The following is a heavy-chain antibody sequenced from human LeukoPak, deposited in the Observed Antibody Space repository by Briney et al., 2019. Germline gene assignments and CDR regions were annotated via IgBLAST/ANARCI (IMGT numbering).Heavy chain of an antibody. CDR3: ARGSRAGSGGSCSDY. CDR2: ISSSSSYI. Sequence: GGSLRLSCAASGFTFSSYSMHWVRQAPGKGLEWVSSISSSSSYIYYADSVKGRFTISRDNAKNSLYLQMDSLRAEDTAVYYCARGSRAGSGGSCSDYWGQGTLVTVSS. J-gene: IGHJ4*02. CDR1: GFTFSSYS. V-gene: IGHV3-21*01. D-gene: IGHD2-15*01.